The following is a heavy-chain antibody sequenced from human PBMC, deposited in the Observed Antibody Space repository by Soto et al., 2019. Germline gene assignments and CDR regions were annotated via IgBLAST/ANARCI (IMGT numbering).Heavy chain of an antibody. Sequence: AETLSLTCAVYGGSFSCYYWSWIRQPPGKGLEWIGEINHSGSTNYNPSLKSRVTISVDTSKNQFSLKLSSVTAADTAVYYCARLAVTTPLRYYYYMDVWGKGTTVTVSS. J-gene: IGHJ6*03. V-gene: IGHV4-34*01. D-gene: IGHD4-4*01. CDR3: ARLAVTTPLRYYYYMDV. CDR1: GGSFSCYY. CDR2: INHSGST.